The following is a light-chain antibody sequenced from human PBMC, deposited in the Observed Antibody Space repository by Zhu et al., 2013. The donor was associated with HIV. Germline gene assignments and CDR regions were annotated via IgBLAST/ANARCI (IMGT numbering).Light chain of an antibody. CDR1: QSISSNY. J-gene: IGKJ1*01. Sequence: DIVLTQFPGTLSLPPGDKATLSCWASQSISSNYLAWYQQKAGQAPRLLMDDASRRATGIPDRFTGSGSGTDFTLSISRLAPEDFAVYYCQLYGSSPSFGQGTKVEIK. CDR3: QLYGSSPS. V-gene: IGKV3-20*01. CDR2: DAS.